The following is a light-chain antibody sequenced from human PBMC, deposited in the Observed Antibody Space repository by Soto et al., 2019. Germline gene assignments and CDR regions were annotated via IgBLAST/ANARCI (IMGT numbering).Light chain of an antibody. J-gene: IGKJ1*01. CDR2: DTS. CDR3: QQYNNWPPWT. CDR1: QSVSSSY. Sequence: EIVWTQSPGTLSLSPGERATLSCRASQSVSSSYLAWYQQKPGQAPRLLIYDTSTRATGIPGRFSGSGSGTEFTLIISSLQSEDFAIYYCQQYNNWPPWTFGQGTKVDIK. V-gene: IGKV3-15*01.